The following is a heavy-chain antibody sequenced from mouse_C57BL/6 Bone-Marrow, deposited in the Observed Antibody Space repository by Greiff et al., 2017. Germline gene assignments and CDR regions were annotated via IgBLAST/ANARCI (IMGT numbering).Heavy chain of an antibody. CDR2: IYPRSGNT. CDR1: GYTFTSYG. D-gene: IGHD1-1*01. CDR3: ERLTYYYGSSYVAWFAY. V-gene: IGHV1-81*01. Sequence: QVHVKQSGAELARPGASVKLSCKASGYTFTSYGISWVKQRTGQGLEWIGEIYPRSGNTYYNEKFKGKATLTADKSSSTAYMELRSLTSEDSAVYFCERLTYYYGSSYVAWFAYWGQGTLVTVSA. J-gene: IGHJ3*01.